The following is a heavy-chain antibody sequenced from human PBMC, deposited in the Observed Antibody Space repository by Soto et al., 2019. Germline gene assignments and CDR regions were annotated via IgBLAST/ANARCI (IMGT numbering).Heavy chain of an antibody. V-gene: IGHV3-7*03. J-gene: IGHJ4*02. D-gene: IGHD3-10*01. CDR1: GISFGVYL. CDR2: IKEDGSEA. CDR3: ARVHRSGSFDL. Sequence: LVESGGGLVQPGGSLRLSCAASGISFGVYLMTWVRQAPGKGLEWVARIKEDGSEANYVDSVKGRFTISRDNGKKSLYLQMDSLRGDDTAVYYCARVHRSGSFDLWGQGTLVTVSS.